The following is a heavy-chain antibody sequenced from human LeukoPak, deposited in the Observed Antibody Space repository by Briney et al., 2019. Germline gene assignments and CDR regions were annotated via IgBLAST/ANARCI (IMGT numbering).Heavy chain of an antibody. D-gene: IGHD1-26*01. CDR2: IFYSWST. J-gene: IGHJ3*02. CDR1: GGSISTSNYY. V-gene: IGHV4-39*07. CDR3: ARVKFRWELFASFDI. Sequence: SETLSLTCTVSGGSISTSNYYWGWIRQPPGKGLEWIGNIFYSWSTYYSTSLKSRVTISVDTSKNQFSLKLRSVTAADTAVYYCARVKFRWELFASFDIWGQGTMVTVSS.